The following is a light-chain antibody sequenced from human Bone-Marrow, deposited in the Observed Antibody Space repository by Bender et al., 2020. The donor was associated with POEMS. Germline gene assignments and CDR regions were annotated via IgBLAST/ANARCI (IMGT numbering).Light chain of an antibody. CDR2: EVT. CDR3: HSFDNTLRGA. J-gene: IGLJ1*01. Sequence: QSALTQPPSASGSPGQSITISCSGTSSDVGSCNLVSWYQHFPGKAPKLIIYEVTKRPSGVSHRFSGSKSGNTASLTVSGLRAEDEADYYCHSFDNTLRGAFGSGTKVTVL. V-gene: IGLV2-23*02. CDR1: SSDVGSCNL.